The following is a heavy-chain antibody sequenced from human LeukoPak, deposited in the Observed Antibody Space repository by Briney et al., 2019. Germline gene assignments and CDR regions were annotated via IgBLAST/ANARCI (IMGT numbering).Heavy chain of an antibody. CDR3: ARGPYSSTSTYNSYYYGMDV. CDR2: IYYSGTT. V-gene: IGHV4-59*01. D-gene: IGHD6-13*01. J-gene: IGHJ6*02. CDR1: GGSISSYY. Sequence: PSETLSLTCTVSGGSISSYYWSWVRQPPGKGLEWIGYIYYSGTTNYNPSLKSRVTISVDTSKNQFPLKLTSVTAADTAVYYCARGPYSSTSTYNSYYYGMDVWGQGTTVTVTS.